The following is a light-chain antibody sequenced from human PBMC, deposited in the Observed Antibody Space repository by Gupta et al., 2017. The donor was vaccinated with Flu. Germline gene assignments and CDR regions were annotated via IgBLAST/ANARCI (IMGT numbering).Light chain of an antibody. CDR1: TSNIGSNY. V-gene: IGLV1-47*01. Sequence: QSVLTQPPPASGTPGQRVTISCSGSTSNIGSNYVYWYQQLPGAAPQLLIYKNNQRPSGVPDRFSGSKSGTSASLAISGLRSEDEADYYCAAWDDSLSVGVFGTGTKVTVL. J-gene: IGLJ1*01. CDR3: AAWDDSLSVGV. CDR2: KNN.